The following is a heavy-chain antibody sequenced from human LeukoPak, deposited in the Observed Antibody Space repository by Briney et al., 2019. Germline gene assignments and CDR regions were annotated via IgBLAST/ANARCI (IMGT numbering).Heavy chain of an antibody. CDR3: ARSGAPTLDY. V-gene: IGHV3-11*06. CDR1: GFTLSDYY. Sequence: GGSLRLSCAASGFTLSDYYMSWIRQAPGKGLEWISYTSTSSYTNYADSVKGRFTISRDNAKNTLYLQMNSLRAEDTAVYYCARSGAPTLDYWGQGTLVIVSS. CDR2: TSTSSYT. D-gene: IGHD2-15*01. J-gene: IGHJ4*02.